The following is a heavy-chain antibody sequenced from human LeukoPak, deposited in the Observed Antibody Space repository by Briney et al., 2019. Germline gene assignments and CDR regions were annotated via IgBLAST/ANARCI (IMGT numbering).Heavy chain of an antibody. J-gene: IGHJ3*02. CDR3: ASPGGVVPAAYDAFDI. CDR2: IYTSGST. V-gene: IGHV4-4*07. D-gene: IGHD2-2*01. Sequence: SETLSLTCTVSGGSISSYYWSWIRQPAGKGLEWIGRIYTSGSTNYNPSLKSRVTMSVDTSKNQFSLKLSSVTAADAAVYYCASPGGVVPAAYDAFDIWGQGTMVTVSS. CDR1: GGSISSYY.